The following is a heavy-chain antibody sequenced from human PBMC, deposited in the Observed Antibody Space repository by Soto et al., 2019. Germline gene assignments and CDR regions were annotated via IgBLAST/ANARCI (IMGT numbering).Heavy chain of an antibody. CDR2: IYYSGST. CDR1: GGSISSYY. CDR3: ARQKRYSSSWKADYYFDY. D-gene: IGHD6-13*01. J-gene: IGHJ4*02. Sequence: ETLSLTCTVSGGSISSYYWSWIRQPPGKGLEWIGYIYYSGSTNYNPSLKSRVTISVDTSKNQFSLKLSSVTAADTAVYYCARQKRYSSSWKADYYFDYWGQGTLVTVSS. V-gene: IGHV4-59*08.